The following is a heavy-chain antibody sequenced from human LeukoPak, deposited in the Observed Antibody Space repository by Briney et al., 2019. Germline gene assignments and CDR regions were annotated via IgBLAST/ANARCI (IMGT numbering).Heavy chain of an antibody. CDR1: GFTFSRHD. CDR2: IGTAGDP. D-gene: IGHD2-21*01. J-gene: IGHJ3*02. CDR3: ARSRTLWGAFDI. Sequence: PGGSLRLSCAASGFTFSRHDMHCVPPTTEEGLEWVSGIGTAGDPYYLDSVKGRFTISRENAKNSLYLQMNSLRAGDTAVYYCARSRTLWGAFDIWGQGTMVTVSS. V-gene: IGHV3-13*05.